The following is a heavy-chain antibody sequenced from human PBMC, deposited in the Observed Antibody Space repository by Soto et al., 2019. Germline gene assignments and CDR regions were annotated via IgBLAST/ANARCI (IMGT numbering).Heavy chain of an antibody. Sequence: SGPTLVNPTQTLTLTCTFSGFSLSSSGVGVEWVRQPPGKALEWLALIDSNDDKRYSRSAKSRHTITKDTSKNRVVLTMNNMDPEDTATYYCGHRRDDSRNYIWGQGTMVTVSS. D-gene: IGHD4-4*01. J-gene: IGHJ3*02. CDR1: GFSLSSSGVG. CDR2: IDSNDDK. CDR3: GHRRDDSRNYI. V-gene: IGHV2-5*01.